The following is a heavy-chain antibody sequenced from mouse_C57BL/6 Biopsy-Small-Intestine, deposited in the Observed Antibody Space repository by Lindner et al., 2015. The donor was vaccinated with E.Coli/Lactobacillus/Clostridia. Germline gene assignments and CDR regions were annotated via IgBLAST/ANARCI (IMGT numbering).Heavy chain of an antibody. D-gene: IGHD2-2*01. Sequence: SVKVSCKASGYTFTTYYFHWVRQAPGQGLEWMGVINPSRDGTTYAQRFQGRISMTTDMSTSTVYMELSSLRSEDTAVYYCARGTTWLRFSWFDPWGQGTLVTVSS. CDR2: INPSRDGT. CDR1: GYTFTTYY. V-gene: IGHV1-53*01. J-gene: IGHJ4*01. CDR3: ARGTTWLRFSWFDP.